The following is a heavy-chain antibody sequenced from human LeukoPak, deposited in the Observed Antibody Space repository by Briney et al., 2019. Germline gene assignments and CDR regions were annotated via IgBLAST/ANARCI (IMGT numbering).Heavy chain of an antibody. CDR1: GFTFSTYA. CDR2: IGGGGPTT. V-gene: IGHV3-23*01. CDR3: ARGFLGGTDQYFDS. J-gene: IGHJ4*02. D-gene: IGHD6-19*01. Sequence: GGSLRLSCAASGFTFSTYAMNWVRQAPAKGLEWVSTIGGGGPTTDYADSVKDRFTISRDNAKNTLYLQMNSLRAEDTAVYFCARGFLGGTDQYFDSWGQGTLVTVSS.